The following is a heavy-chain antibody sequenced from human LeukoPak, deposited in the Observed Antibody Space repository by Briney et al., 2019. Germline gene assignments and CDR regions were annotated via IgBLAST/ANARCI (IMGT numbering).Heavy chain of an antibody. CDR2: ISRGGIS. CDR1: GFTFSVYD. D-gene: IGHD6-13*01. Sequence: PGGSLRLSCAASGFTFSVYDMYWIRQSPGKGLECVSVISRGGISYYADSVKGRFTISRDNSKNTLYLQMNSLRAEDTAVYYCAKGGYSSSWYFNYWGQGTLVTVSS. V-gene: IGHV3-NL1*01. CDR3: AKGGYSSSWYFNY. J-gene: IGHJ4*02.